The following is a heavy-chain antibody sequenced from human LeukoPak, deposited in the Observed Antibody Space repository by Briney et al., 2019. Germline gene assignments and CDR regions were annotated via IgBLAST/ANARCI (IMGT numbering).Heavy chain of an antibody. J-gene: IGHJ3*02. Sequence: SETLSLTCAVSGGSISSGGYSWSWIRQPPGKGLEWIGYIYHSGSTNYNPSLKSRVTMSVDTSKNQFSLKLSSVTAADTAAYYCARDPENWGADAFDIWGQGTMVTVSS. CDR2: IYHSGST. CDR3: ARDPENWGADAFDI. D-gene: IGHD7-27*01. V-gene: IGHV4-30-2*01. CDR1: GGSISSGGYS.